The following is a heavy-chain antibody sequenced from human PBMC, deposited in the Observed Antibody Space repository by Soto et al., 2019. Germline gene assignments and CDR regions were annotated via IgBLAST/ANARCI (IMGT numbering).Heavy chain of an antibody. D-gene: IGHD2-2*01. CDR2: ISDSGYRT. Sequence: EVQLLESGGGLVQPGGSLRLSCEASGFTFSNYAMTWVRQAPGKGLEWVSAISDSGYRTYYSDSVKGRFTIPRDNSKNTLCLQMNSLRAEDTAVYYCAKDDAYLGDSARWYFDLWGRGTLVTVSS. CDR3: AKDDAYLGDSARWYFDL. J-gene: IGHJ2*01. CDR1: GFTFSNYA. V-gene: IGHV3-23*01.